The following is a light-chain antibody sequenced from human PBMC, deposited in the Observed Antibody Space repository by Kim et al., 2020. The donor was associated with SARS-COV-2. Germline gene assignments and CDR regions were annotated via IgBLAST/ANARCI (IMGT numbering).Light chain of an antibody. J-gene: IGLJ1*01. CDR1: SSNIGNNY. V-gene: IGLV1-51*01. Sequence: GQKVTISCSGSSSNIGNNYVSWYQQLPGTAPHLLIYDNNKRPSGIPDRFSGSKSGTSATLGITGLQTGDEAYYYCGTWDSSLSAGVFGTGTKVTVL. CDR3: GTWDSSLSAGV. CDR2: DNN.